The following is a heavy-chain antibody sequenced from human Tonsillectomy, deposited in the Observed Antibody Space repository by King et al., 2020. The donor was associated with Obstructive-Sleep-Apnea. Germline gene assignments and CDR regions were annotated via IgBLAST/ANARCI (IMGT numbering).Heavy chain of an antibody. CDR2: IYYSGST. J-gene: IGHJ2*01. V-gene: IGHV4-30-4*01. CDR1: GGSISSADYY. Sequence: VQLQESGPGLVKPSQTLSLTCTVSGGSISSADYYCSWIRQPPGKGLEWIGYIYYSGSTYYNPSLESRVTMSVDTSKNQFSLKLSSVTAAHTAVYYCARGYWSFDLWGRGTLVTVSS. CDR3: ARGYWSFDL.